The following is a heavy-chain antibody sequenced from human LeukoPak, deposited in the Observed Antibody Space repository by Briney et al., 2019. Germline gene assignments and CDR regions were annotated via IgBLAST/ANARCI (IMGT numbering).Heavy chain of an antibody. D-gene: IGHD1-26*01. CDR2: INQVGSEE. V-gene: IGHV3-7*01. CDR3: ARWKMELQRNAFDF. CDR1: GFTFRTYW. Sequence: PGGSLRLSCAASGFTFRTYWMSWIRQAPGKEPEWVADINQVGSEEYYLQSVRGRFTVSRDNAQNAVFLQMTNLRADDTAVYYCARWKMELQRNAFDFWGQGTVVTVSS. J-gene: IGHJ3*01.